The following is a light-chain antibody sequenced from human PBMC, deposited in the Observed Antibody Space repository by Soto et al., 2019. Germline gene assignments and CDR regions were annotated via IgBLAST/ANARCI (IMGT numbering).Light chain of an antibody. Sequence: EIVLTQSPATLSLSPGERATLSCRASQSVSSYLAWYQQKPGQAPRLLIYDASHRATGIPARFSGSGSGTDFTLPISSLEPEDFAVYYCQQRSNWPPGLTFGQGTRLEIK. CDR3: QQRSNWPPGLT. V-gene: IGKV3-11*01. J-gene: IGKJ5*01. CDR1: QSVSSY. CDR2: DAS.